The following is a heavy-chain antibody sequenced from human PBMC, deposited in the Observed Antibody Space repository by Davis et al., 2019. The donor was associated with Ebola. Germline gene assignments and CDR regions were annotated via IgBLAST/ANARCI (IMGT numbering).Heavy chain of an antibody. CDR1: GYTFTNYY. D-gene: IGHD1-26*01. J-gene: IGHJ3*02. CDR3: AKDTSNIWFDM. Sequence: ASVKVSCKASGYTFTNYYMHWVRQAPGQGLEWLGGVIPILGITNRSQKFWGRLTITADESTTTVYMELNSLRSEDTAVYYCAKDTSNIWFDMWGQGTMVTVSS. V-gene: IGHV1-46*01. CDR2: VIPILGIT.